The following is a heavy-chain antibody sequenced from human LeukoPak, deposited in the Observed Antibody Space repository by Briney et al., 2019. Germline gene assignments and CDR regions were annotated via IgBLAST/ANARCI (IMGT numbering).Heavy chain of an antibody. Sequence: SETLSLTCAVSGYSISSGYYWGWIRQPPGKGLEWIGSIYHSGSTYYNPSLKSRVTISVDTSKNQFSLKLSSVTAADMAVYYCARQLDYGDYWGYWGQGTLVTVSS. CDR2: IYHSGST. CDR3: ARQLDYGDYWGY. CDR1: GYSISSGYY. D-gene: IGHD4-17*01. J-gene: IGHJ4*02. V-gene: IGHV4-38-2*01.